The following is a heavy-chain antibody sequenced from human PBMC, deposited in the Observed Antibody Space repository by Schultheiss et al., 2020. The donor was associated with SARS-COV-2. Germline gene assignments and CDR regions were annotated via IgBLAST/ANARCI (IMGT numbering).Heavy chain of an antibody. Sequence: GGSLRLSCAASGFTFSSYWMHWVRQAPGKGLVWVSRINSDGSSTSYADSVKGRFTISRDNAKNTLYLQMNSLRAEDTAVYYCAKRAGDTYYYYGMDVWGQGTTVTVSS. J-gene: IGHJ6*02. CDR3: AKRAGDTYYYYGMDV. CDR1: GFTFSSYW. V-gene: IGHV3-74*01. D-gene: IGHD6-19*01. CDR2: INSDGSST.